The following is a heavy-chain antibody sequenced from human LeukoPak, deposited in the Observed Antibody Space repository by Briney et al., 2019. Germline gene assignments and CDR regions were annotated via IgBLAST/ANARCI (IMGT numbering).Heavy chain of an antibody. CDR2: IKQGGSEK. D-gene: IGHD4-17*01. Sequence: PGGSLRLSCAASGFIFNSYWMTWVRQAPGKGLEWVAKIKQGGSEKYYVDSVKGRFTISRDSAKSSLYLQMNSLIADDTAVYYCARGLEIDYGDYGYFQHWGQGTLVTVSS. CDR1: GFIFNSYW. CDR3: ARGLEIDYGDYGYFQH. J-gene: IGHJ1*01. V-gene: IGHV3-7*01.